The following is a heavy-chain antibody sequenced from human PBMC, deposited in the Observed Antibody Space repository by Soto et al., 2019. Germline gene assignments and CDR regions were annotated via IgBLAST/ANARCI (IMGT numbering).Heavy chain of an antibody. Sequence: ASVKVSCKASGYTFTSYGISWVRQAPGQGLEWMGWINANNGNTNYAQKLQGRVTMTTNTSTSTAYMELSSLRSEDTAVYYCARGVGSSSYHNWFDPWGQGTLVTVSS. V-gene: IGHV1-18*01. CDR1: GYTFTSYG. J-gene: IGHJ5*02. CDR2: INANNGNT. D-gene: IGHD6-6*01. CDR3: ARGVGSSSYHNWFDP.